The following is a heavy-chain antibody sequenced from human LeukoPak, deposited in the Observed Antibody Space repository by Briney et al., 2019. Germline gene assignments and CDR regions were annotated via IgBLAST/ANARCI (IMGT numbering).Heavy chain of an antibody. CDR3: ARGDYDFWSGSSGDWFDP. V-gene: IGHV4-4*07. CDR1: GGSISSYY. CDR2: IYTSGST. J-gene: IGHJ5*02. D-gene: IGHD3-3*01. Sequence: SETLSLTCTVSGGSISSYYWSWIRQPAGKGLEWIGRIYTSGSTNYNPSLKSRVTMSVDASKNQFSLKLSSVTAADTAVYYCARGDYDFWSGSSGDWFDPWGQGTLVTVSS.